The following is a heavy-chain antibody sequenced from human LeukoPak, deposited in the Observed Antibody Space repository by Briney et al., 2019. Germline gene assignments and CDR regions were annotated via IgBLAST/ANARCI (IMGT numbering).Heavy chain of an antibody. J-gene: IGHJ4*02. V-gene: IGHV4-59*01. Sequence: PSETLSLTCTVSGDSISSYYWSWIRQPPGKGLEWIGYIYHSGSTNYNPSLKSRVTISADTSKDQFSLKLASVTAADTGVYYCATGYSSTWYYFDYWGQGTLVTVSS. CDR3: ATGYSSTWYYFDY. CDR2: IYHSGST. CDR1: GDSISSYY. D-gene: IGHD6-13*01.